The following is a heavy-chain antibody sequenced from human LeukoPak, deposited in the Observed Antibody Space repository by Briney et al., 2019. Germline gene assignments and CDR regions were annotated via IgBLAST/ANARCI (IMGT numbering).Heavy chain of an antibody. J-gene: IGHJ4*02. CDR1: GFTFRSSS. CDR2: IRYDGSNK. Sequence: GGSLRLSCAAAGFTFRSSSMTWVRQAPGKGLEWVAFIRYDGSNKYYADSVKGRFTISRDNSKNTLYLQMNSLRAEDTAVYYCASTTLGWWGQGTLVTVSS. D-gene: IGHD4-11*01. V-gene: IGHV3-30*02. CDR3: ASTTLGW.